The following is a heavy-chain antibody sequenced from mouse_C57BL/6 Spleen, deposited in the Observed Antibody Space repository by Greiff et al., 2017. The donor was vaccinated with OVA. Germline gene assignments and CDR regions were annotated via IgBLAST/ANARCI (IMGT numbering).Heavy chain of an antibody. D-gene: IGHD2-3*01. J-gene: IGHJ2*01. V-gene: IGHV5-9*01. CDR2: ISGGGGNT. Sequence: EVHLVESGGGLVKPGGSLKLSCAASGFTFSSYTMSWVRQTPEKRLEWVATISGGGGNTYYPDSVKGRFTISRDNAKNTLYLQMSSLRSEDTALYYCATMMVTAYDYWGQGTTLTVSS. CDR1: GFTFSSYT. CDR3: ATMMVTAYDY.